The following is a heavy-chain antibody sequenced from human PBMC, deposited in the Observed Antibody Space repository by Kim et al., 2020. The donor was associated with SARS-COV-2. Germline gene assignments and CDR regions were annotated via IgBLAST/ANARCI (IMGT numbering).Heavy chain of an antibody. CDR3: ARWQMVLTPPTGGYYYGMDV. D-gene: IGHD2-8*01. V-gene: IGHV4-34*01. Sequence: SETLSLTCAVYGGSFSGYYWSWIRQPPGKGLEWIGEINHSGSTNYNPSLKSRVTISVDTSKNQFSLKLSSVTAADTAVYYCARWQMVLTPPTGGYYYGMDVWGQGTTVTVYS. CDR2: INHSGST. CDR1: GGSFSGYY. J-gene: IGHJ6*02.